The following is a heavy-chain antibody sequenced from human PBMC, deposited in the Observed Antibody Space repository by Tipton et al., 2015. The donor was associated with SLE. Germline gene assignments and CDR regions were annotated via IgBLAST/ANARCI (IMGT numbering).Heavy chain of an antibody. V-gene: IGHV4-34*01. J-gene: IGHJ3*02. D-gene: IGHD3-3*01. CDR3: ARDITIFGVVGFWDI. CDR2: INHSGST. Sequence: TLSLTCAVYGGSFSGYYWSWIRQPPGKGLEWIGEINHSGSTNYNPSLKSRVTISVDTSKNQFSLKLSSVTTADTAVYYCARDITIFGVVGFWDIWGQGTMVTVSS. CDR1: GGSFSGYY.